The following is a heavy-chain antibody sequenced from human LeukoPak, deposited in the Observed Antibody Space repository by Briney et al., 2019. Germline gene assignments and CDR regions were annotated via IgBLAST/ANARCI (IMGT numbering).Heavy chain of an antibody. V-gene: IGHV3-66*01. D-gene: IGHD5-24*01. CDR1: GFTVSSNY. Sequence: PGGSLTLPCAASGFTVSSNYMSGVRQAPGRGLEWVTVIYSGGSTYYADSVKGRFTISRDNSKNTLYLQMNSLRAEDTAVYYCAREMGDGYNLTFDYWGQGTLVTVSS. J-gene: IGHJ4*02. CDR3: AREMGDGYNLTFDY. CDR2: IYSGGST.